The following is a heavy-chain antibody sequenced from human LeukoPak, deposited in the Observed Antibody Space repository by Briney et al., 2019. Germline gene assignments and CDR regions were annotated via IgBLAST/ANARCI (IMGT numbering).Heavy chain of an antibody. CDR3: ARVMVSESYYFDY. D-gene: IGHD5-18*01. CDR2: IYYSGST. Sequence: PSETLSLTCTVSGGSISSGGYYWSWIRQHPGKGLEWIGYIYYSGSTYYNPSLKSRVTISVDTSKNQFSLKLSSLTAADTAVYYCARVMVSESYYFDYWGQGTLVTVSS. V-gene: IGHV4-31*03. CDR1: GGSISSGGYY. J-gene: IGHJ4*02.